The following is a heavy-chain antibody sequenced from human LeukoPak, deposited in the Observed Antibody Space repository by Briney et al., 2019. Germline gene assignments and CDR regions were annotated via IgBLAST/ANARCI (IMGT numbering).Heavy chain of an antibody. Sequence: ASVKVSCKASGGTFSSYAISWVRQAPGQGLEWMGRIIPILGIANYAQKFQGRVTITADKSTSTAYMELSSLRSEDTAVYYCARVTVTESYFDYPTMDYWGQGTLVTVSS. J-gene: IGHJ4*02. CDR2: IIPILGIA. D-gene: IGHD4-11*01. V-gene: IGHV1-69*04. CDR3: ARVTVTESYFDYPTMDY. CDR1: GGTFSSYA.